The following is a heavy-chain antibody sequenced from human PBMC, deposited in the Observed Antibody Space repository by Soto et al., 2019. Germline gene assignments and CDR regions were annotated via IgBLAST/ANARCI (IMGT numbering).Heavy chain of an antibody. CDR1: GYTFTSYD. Sequence: GASVKVSCKASGYTFTSYDINWVRQATGQGLEWMGWMNPNSGNAGYAQKFQGRVTMTRNTSISTAYMELSSLRSEDTAVYYCARSPKSDEDYYDSSGPDAFDIWGQGTMVTVSS. CDR2: MNPNSGNA. CDR3: ARSPKSDEDYYDSSGPDAFDI. J-gene: IGHJ3*02. D-gene: IGHD3-22*01. V-gene: IGHV1-8*01.